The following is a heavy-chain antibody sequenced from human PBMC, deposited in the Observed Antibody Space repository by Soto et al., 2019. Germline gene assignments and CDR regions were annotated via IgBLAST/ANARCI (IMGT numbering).Heavy chain of an antibody. Sequence: GASLKISCKCSGYRFTSYWISWVLQMPGPGLEWMGRIDPSDSYTNYSPSFQGHVTISADKSISTAYLQWSSLKASDTAMYYCARMMMIFGVVIRTWFDPRGKRAPVTVSS. CDR2: IDPSDSYT. V-gene: IGHV5-10-1*01. D-gene: IGHD3-3*01. J-gene: IGHJ5*02. CDR3: ARMMMIFGVVIRTWFDP. CDR1: GYRFTSYW.